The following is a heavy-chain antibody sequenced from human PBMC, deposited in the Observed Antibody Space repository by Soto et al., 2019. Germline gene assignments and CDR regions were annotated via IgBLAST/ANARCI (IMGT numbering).Heavy chain of an antibody. CDR1: GYTFTSHY. CDR3: ARETTPTYYYDSSGSSFPGDFDY. CDR2: INPSGGST. J-gene: IGHJ4*02. Sequence: GASVKVACQASGYTFTSHYMHSVRQAPGQGFEWTGIINPSGGSTSYAQKFQGRVTMTRDTSTSTVYMELSSLRSEDTAVYYCARETTPTYYYDSSGSSFPGDFDYWGQGTLVTVPQ. V-gene: IGHV1-46*01. D-gene: IGHD3-22*01.